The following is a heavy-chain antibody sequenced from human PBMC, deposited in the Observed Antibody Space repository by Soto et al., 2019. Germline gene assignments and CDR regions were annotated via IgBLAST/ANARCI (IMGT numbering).Heavy chain of an antibody. Sequence: ASVKVSCKAFGFIFNNYAISWVRQAPGQGLEWMGWISANSGNTNDAQKLQGRVTMTTDTSTSTAYMELRSLRSDDTAVYYCATAGNYDSSGRDFWGQGTLVTVSS. CDR3: ATAGNYDSSGRDF. CDR1: GFIFNNYA. CDR2: ISANSGNT. V-gene: IGHV1-18*04. D-gene: IGHD3-22*01. J-gene: IGHJ4*02.